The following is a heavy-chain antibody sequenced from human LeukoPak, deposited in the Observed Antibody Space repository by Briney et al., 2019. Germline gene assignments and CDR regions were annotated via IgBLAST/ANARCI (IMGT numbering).Heavy chain of an antibody. CDR3: ARTLRDDYNYIFDY. D-gene: IGHD5-24*01. J-gene: IGHJ4*02. CDR1: GYTFTGYY. Sequence: ASVKVSCKASGYTFTGYYIHWVRQAPGQRLEWMGWIYPNSGGTNYAQRFLGRVTMTRDTSISTAYMELSRLRSDDTAVYYCARTLRDDYNYIFDYWGQGTLVTVSP. V-gene: IGHV1-2*02. CDR2: IYPNSGGT.